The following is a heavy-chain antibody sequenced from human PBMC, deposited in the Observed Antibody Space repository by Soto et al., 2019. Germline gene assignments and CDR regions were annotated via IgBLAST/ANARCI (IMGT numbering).Heavy chain of an antibody. CDR1: GFTFSSYS. CDR3: ARVLRWLRFGIGYMDV. J-gene: IGHJ6*03. CDR2: ISSSSSYI. V-gene: IGHV3-21*01. Sequence: GSLRLSCAASGFTFSSYSMNWVRQAPGKGLEWVSSISSSSSYIYYADSVKGRVTISRDNAKNSLYMQMNSLRAEDTAVYYCARVLRWLRFGIGYMDVWGKGTTVTVSS. D-gene: IGHD5-12*01.